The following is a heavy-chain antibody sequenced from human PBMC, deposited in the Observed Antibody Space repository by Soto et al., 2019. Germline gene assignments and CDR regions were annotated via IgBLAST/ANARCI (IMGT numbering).Heavy chain of an antibody. CDR1: GFTFSTYT. Sequence: GGSLRLSCAASGFTFSTYTMSWVRQAPGKGLEWVSVISYSGSSTYYADSVEGRFTISRDNYKNTLYLQMNSLRAEDTAVYYCAKSAPAATGCFDYWGQGTLVTFSS. CDR3: AKSAPAATGCFDY. J-gene: IGHJ4*02. V-gene: IGHV3-23*01. D-gene: IGHD6-13*01. CDR2: ISYSGSST.